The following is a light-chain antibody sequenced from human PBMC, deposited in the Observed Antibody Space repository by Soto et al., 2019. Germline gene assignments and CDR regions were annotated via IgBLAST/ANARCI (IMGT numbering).Light chain of an antibody. CDR1: SSDIGAYNY. CDR2: DVN. Sequence: QSALTQPASVSGSPGQPITISCTGTSSDIGAYNYVSWYQQHPGKAPKLMIYDVNIRPSGVSNRFSGSKSGNTASLTISGLQAEDEADYYCTSWTTSTTMIFGGGTQLTVL. V-gene: IGLV2-14*03. J-gene: IGLJ7*01. CDR3: TSWTTSTTMI.